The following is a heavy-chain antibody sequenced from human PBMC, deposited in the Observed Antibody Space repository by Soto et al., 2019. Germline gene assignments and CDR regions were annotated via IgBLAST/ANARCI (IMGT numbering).Heavy chain of an antibody. CDR1: GGSISSYY. CDR2: IYTSGST. J-gene: IGHJ6*02. D-gene: IGHD3-9*01. Sequence: PSETLSLTCTVSGGSISSYYWSWIRQPAGKGLEWIGRIYTSGSTNYNPSLKSRVTMSVDTSKNQFSLKLSSVTAADTAVYYCERARGVLRYFDWASGDYGMDVWGQGTTVTVSS. V-gene: IGHV4-4*07. CDR3: ERARGVLRYFDWASGDYGMDV.